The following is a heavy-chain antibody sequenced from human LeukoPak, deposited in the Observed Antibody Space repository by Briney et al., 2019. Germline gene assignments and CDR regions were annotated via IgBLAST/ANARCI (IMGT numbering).Heavy chain of an antibody. V-gene: IGHV4-31*03. CDR2: IYYSGST. D-gene: IGHD4-11*01. J-gene: IGHJ5*02. Sequence: SETLSLTCTVSGGSISSGGYYWSWIRQHPGKGLEWIGYIYYSGSTYYNPSLKSRVTISVDTSKNQFSLKLSSVTAADTAVYYRARGSYSNYGSWFDPWGQGTLVTVSS. CDR1: GGSISSGGYY. CDR3: ARGSYSNYGSWFDP.